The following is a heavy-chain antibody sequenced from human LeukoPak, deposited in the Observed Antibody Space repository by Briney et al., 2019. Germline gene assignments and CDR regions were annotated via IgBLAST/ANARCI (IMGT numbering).Heavy chain of an antibody. CDR1: GFTVSSNY. V-gene: IGHV3-53*01. J-gene: IGHJ4*02. CDR2: IYSGGRT. CDR3: ASSDSSGFDY. Sequence: GGSLRLSCAASGFTVSSNYMSWVRQAPGKGLEWVSVIYSGGRTYYADSVKGRFTISRDNSKNTLYLQMNSLRAEDTAVYYCASSDSSGFDYWGQGTLLTVSS. D-gene: IGHD3-22*01.